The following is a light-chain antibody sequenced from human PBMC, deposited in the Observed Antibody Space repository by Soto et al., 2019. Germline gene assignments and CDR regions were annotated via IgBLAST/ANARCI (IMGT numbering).Light chain of an antibody. J-gene: IGLJ3*02. CDR2: SNN. CDR1: SSNIGGNS. CDR3: AAYDDSLNGRVV. Sequence: QSVLTQPPSVSETPGQRVTISCSGSSSNIGGNSVNWYQQLPGTAPKLLIYSNNQRPSGVPDRFSGSKSGTSASLAISGLQSEDEADYYCAAYDDSLNGRVVFGGGTKLTVL. V-gene: IGLV1-44*01.